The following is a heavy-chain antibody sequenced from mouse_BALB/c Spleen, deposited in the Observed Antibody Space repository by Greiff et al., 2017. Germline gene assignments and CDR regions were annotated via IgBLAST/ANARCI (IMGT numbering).Heavy chain of an antibody. D-gene: IGHD3-3*01. J-gene: IGHJ2*01. CDR1: GYSFTSYY. CDR2: IFPGSGNT. V-gene: IGHV1-66*01. CDR3: ARGTYYFDY. Sequence: QVQLQQSGPELVKPGASVKISCKASGYSFTSYYIHWVKQRPGQGFEWIGWIFPGSGNTKYNEKFKGKATLTADTSSSTAYMQLSSLTSEDSAVYFCARGTYYFDYWGQGTTLTVSS.